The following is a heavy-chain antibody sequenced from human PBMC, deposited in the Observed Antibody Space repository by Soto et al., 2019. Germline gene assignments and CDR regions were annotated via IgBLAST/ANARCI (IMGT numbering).Heavy chain of an antibody. V-gene: IGHV1-69*13. D-gene: IGHD5-18*01. CDR2: IIPIFGTA. J-gene: IGHJ4*02. Sequence: SVKVSCKASGGTFSSYAISWVRQAPGQGLEWMGGIIPIFGTANYAQKFQGRVTITADESTSTAYMELSSLRSEDTAVYYCARPDTAMALAFDYWGQGTLVTVSS. CDR3: ARPDTAMALAFDY. CDR1: GGTFSSYA.